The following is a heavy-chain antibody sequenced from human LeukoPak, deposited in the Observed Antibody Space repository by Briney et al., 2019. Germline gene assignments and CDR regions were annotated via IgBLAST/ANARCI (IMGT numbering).Heavy chain of an antibody. Sequence: PSETLSLTCTVSGDSINSNNYYWSWIRQPAGKGLEWIGRIYSSGRTNYNPSLKSRVTISVDTSKNQFSLKLSSVTAADTAVYYCARDITMVRGGPVSLRPVYYMDVWGKGTTVTVSS. CDR2: IYSSGRT. CDR3: ARDITMVRGGPVSLRPVYYMDV. V-gene: IGHV4-61*02. J-gene: IGHJ6*03. D-gene: IGHD3-10*01. CDR1: GDSINSNNYY.